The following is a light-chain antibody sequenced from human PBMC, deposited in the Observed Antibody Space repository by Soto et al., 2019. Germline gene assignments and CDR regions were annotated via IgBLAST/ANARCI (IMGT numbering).Light chain of an antibody. J-gene: IGKJ1*01. CDR2: AAS. Sequence: DTPIPQSQSPRSASLRERDNISCRASKGIANYLAWYQQKPGKVPELLIYAASTLHSGGPSRFSGSGSGTDFTLTISSLQPEDVVSYYCQKYRSAPWTFGQGTKVDIK. V-gene: IGKV1-27*01. CDR3: QKYRSAPWT. CDR1: KGIANY.